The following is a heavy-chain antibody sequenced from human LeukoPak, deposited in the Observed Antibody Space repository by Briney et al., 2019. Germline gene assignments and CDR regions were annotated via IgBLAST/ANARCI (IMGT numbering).Heavy chain of an antibody. CDR2: INRGGST. CDR1: GGSFSGYY. D-gene: IGHD3-22*01. Sequence: SETLSLTCAGYGGSFSGYYWSWIRQPPGKGREWIGEINRGGSTNYNPSLKSRVTISVDTSKTQSSLKLSSLTAADPAVYYCARELGGHDSSGSEYYYGMDVWGQGTTVTVSS. J-gene: IGHJ6*02. CDR3: ARELGGHDSSGSEYYYGMDV. V-gene: IGHV4-34*01.